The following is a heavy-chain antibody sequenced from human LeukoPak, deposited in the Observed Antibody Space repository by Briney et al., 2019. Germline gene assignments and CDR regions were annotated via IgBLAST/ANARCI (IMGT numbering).Heavy chain of an antibody. V-gene: IGHV3-23*01. Sequence: GGSLRLSCAASGFTFSSYGMSWVRQAPGKGLEWVSAISGSGGSTYYADSVKGRFIISRDNSKNTLYVQMNSLRAEDTAVYYCAKGGGTGYSSSWYSNWGQGTLVTVSS. CDR2: ISGSGGST. D-gene: IGHD6-13*01. CDR1: GFTFSSYG. CDR3: AKGGGTGYSSSWYSN. J-gene: IGHJ4*02.